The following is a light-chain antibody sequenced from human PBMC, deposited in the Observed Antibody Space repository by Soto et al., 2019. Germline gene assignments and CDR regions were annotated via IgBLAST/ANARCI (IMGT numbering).Light chain of an antibody. J-gene: IGKJ5*01. Sequence: DIQMIQSPSSLSASVGDIVTINFRASQGISNYLAWYQQKPGKVPKLLIYAASTLQSGVPSRFSGSGSGTDFTLTISSLQPEDVATYYCQKYISAPVTFSQGTRLEIK. CDR3: QKYISAPVT. CDR1: QGISNY. V-gene: IGKV1-27*01. CDR2: AAS.